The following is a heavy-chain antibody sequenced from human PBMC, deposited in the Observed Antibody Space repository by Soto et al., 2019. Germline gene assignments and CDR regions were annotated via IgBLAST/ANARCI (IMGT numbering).Heavy chain of an antibody. CDR1: GFTFSSYA. Sequence: EVQLLESGGGLVQPGGSLRLYCAASGFTFSSYAMRWVRQAPGKGLEWVSGIRGSGGSTYYADYGKGLFTSPRDNYKDILYLQMISLTAEDTAVYYCAEMGSGSYYDYWGQGTLVTVSS. CDR2: IRGSGGST. D-gene: IGHD3-10*01. V-gene: IGHV3-23*01. J-gene: IGHJ4*02. CDR3: AEMGSGSYYDY.